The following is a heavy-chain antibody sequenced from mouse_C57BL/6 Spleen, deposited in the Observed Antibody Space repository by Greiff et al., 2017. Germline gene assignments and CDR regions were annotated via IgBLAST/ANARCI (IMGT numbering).Heavy chain of an antibody. V-gene: IGHV5-6*01. D-gene: IGHD2-5*01. J-gene: IGHJ1*03. CDR1: GFTFSSYG. Sequence: EVQLVESGGDLVKPGGSLKLSCAASGFTFSSYGMSWVRQTPDKRLEWVATISSGGSYTYYPDSVKGRFTISRDNAKNTLYLQMSSLKSEDTAMYYCARDYYSNPYWYFDVWGTGTTVTVSS. CDR2: ISSGGSYT. CDR3: ARDYYSNPYWYFDV.